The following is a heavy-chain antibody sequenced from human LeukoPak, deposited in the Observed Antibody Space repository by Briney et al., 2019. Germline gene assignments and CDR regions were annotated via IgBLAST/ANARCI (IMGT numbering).Heavy chain of an antibody. CDR2: ISYDGSNK. CDR3: AKDLAAAGSLDP. CDR1: GFTFSSYG. J-gene: IGHJ5*02. V-gene: IGHV3-30*18. Sequence: GGSLRLSCAASGFTFSSYGMHWVRQAPGKGLEGVAVISYDGSNKYYADSVKGRFTISRDNSKHTLYLQMNSLRAEDTAVYYCAKDLAAAGSLDPWGQGTLVTVSS. D-gene: IGHD6-13*01.